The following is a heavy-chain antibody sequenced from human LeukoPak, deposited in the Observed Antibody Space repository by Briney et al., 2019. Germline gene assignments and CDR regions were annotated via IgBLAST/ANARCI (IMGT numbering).Heavy chain of an antibody. Sequence: GGSLRLSCAASGFTFSSYSMNWVRQAPGKGLEWVSSISSSSSYIYYADSVKRRFTISRDNAKNSLYLQMNSLRAEDTAVYYCARDYDSYGSLYYYYGMDVWGQGTTVTVSS. J-gene: IGHJ6*02. CDR2: ISSSSSYI. CDR3: ARDYDSYGSLYYYYGMDV. D-gene: IGHD5-18*01. V-gene: IGHV3-21*01. CDR1: GFTFSSYS.